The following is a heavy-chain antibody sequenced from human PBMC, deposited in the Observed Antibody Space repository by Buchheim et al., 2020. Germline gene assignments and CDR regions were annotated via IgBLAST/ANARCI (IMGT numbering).Heavy chain of an antibody. CDR2: IYYSGST. V-gene: IGHV4-39*07. Sequence: QLQLQESGPGLVKPSETLSLTCTVSGGSISSSSYYWGWIRQPPGQGLEWIGSIYYSGSTYYNPSLKSRVTISVDTSKNQFSLKLSSVTAADTAVYYCAREDRGYSYGLDYFDYWGQGTL. J-gene: IGHJ4*02. CDR1: GGSISSSSYY. D-gene: IGHD5-18*01. CDR3: AREDRGYSYGLDYFDY.